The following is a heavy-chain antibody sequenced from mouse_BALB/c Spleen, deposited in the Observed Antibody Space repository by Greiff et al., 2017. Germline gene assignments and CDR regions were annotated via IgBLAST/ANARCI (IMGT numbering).Heavy chain of an antibody. CDR3: ARGTTVFDY. Sequence: VQLQQPGAELVKPGASVKLSCKASGYTFTSYWMHWVKQRPGQGLEWIGEIDPSDSYTNYNQKFKGKATLTVDKSSSTAYMQLSSLTSEDSAVYYCARGTTVFDYWGQGTTLTVSS. CDR1: GYTFTSYW. V-gene: IGHV1-69*02. D-gene: IGHD1-1*01. CDR2: IDPSDSYT. J-gene: IGHJ2*01.